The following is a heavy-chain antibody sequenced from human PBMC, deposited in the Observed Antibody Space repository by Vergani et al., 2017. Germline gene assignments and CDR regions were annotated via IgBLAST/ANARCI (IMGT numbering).Heavy chain of an antibody. Sequence: QVQLVQSGAEVKKPGSSVQVSCKASGGTFIRYTISWVRQAPGQGLEWLGRISPILDRPNYAQKFHGRVTISADKSTSTAYMDLNSLTSEDTAVYYCACRQADGDFRYQKYFDLWGRGTLVIVSS. J-gene: IGHJ2*01. V-gene: IGHV1-69*02. CDR1: GGTFIRYT. CDR2: ISPILDRP. CDR3: ACRQADGDFRYQKYFDL. D-gene: IGHD4-17*01.